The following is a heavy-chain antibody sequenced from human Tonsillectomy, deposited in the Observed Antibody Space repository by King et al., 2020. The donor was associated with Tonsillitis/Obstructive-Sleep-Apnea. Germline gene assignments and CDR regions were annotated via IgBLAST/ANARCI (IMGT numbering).Heavy chain of an antibody. CDR1: GFTFSSYS. CDR2: ISSSSSYI. CDR3: ARGSGDGYNSYDY. D-gene: IGHD5-24*01. J-gene: IGHJ4*02. Sequence: EVQLVESGGGLVKPGGSLRLSCAASGFTFSSYSMNWVRQAPGKGLEWVSSISSSSSYIYHADSVKGRFTISRDNAKNSLYLQMNSLRAEDTAVYYCARGSGDGYNSYDYWGQGTLVTVSS. V-gene: IGHV3-21*01.